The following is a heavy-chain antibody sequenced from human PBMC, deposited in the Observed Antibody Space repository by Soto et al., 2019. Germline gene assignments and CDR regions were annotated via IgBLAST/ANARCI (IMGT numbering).Heavy chain of an antibody. CDR1: GFTFSSYA. J-gene: IGHJ6*02. CDR2: ISGSGGST. CDR3: AKSLTDSSSSRWYYYYGMDV. D-gene: IGHD6-6*01. V-gene: IGHV3-23*01. Sequence: PGGSLRLSCAASGFTFSSYAMSWVRQAPGKGLEWVSAISGSGGSTYYADSVKGRFTISRDNSKNTLYLQMNSLRAEDTAVYYCAKSLTDSSSSRWYYYYGMDVWGQGTTVTVSS.